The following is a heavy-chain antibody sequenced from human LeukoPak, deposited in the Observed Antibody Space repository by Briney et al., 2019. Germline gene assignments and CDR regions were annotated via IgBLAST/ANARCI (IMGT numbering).Heavy chain of an antibody. Sequence: SETLSLTCTVSGGSISDYYWSWIRQPPGKGLEWIGYIYYSGSTNYNPSLKSRVTISVDTSKNQFSLNLSSVTAADTAVYYCARSYSYYYYYYGMDVWGQGTTVTVSS. CDR3: ARSYSYYYYYYGMDV. V-gene: IGHV4-59*08. CDR2: IYYSGST. J-gene: IGHJ6*02. D-gene: IGHD4-11*01. CDR1: GGSISDYY.